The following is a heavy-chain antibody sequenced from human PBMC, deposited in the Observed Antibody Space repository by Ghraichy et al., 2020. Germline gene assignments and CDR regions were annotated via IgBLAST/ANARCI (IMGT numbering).Heavy chain of an antibody. CDR3: ARAQVVAGVHWFDP. Sequence: SETLSLTCTVSGGSISSSSYYWGWIRQPPGKGLEWIGSIYYSGSTYYNPSLKSRVTISVDTSKNQFSLKLSSVTAADTAVYYCARAQVVAGVHWFDPWGQGTLVTVSS. D-gene: IGHD2-21*01. CDR1: GGSISSSSYY. CDR2: IYYSGST. J-gene: IGHJ5*02. V-gene: IGHV4-39*07.